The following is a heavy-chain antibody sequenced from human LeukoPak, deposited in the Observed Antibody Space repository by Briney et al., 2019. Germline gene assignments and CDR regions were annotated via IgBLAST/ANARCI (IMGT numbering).Heavy chain of an antibody. CDR3: ARARVEDIVVVPAAIYFDY. Sequence: SETLSLTCTVSAGSISNYYWSWIRQPPGKGLEWIGNICYSGSTYYNPSLKSRVTISVDTSKNQFSLKLSSVTAADTAVYYCARARVEDIVVVPAAIYFDYWGQGTLVTVSS. CDR2: ICYSGST. D-gene: IGHD2-2*02. V-gene: IGHV4-30-4*08. CDR1: AGSISNYY. J-gene: IGHJ4*02.